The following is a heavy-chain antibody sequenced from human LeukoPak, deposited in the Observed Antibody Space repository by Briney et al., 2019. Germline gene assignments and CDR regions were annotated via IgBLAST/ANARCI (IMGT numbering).Heavy chain of an antibody. J-gene: IGHJ4*02. V-gene: IGHV3-23*01. CDR3: AKGGNYAPLDY. Sequence: GGSLRLSCAASGFTFSSYAMTWLRQAPGKGLEWVSAISTSGGDTIYTDSVKDRFTISRDNSKNTLYLQMNGLRADDTAIYYCAKGGNYAPLDYWGQGTLVTVSS. D-gene: IGHD1-7*01. CDR2: ISTSGGDT. CDR1: GFTFSSYA.